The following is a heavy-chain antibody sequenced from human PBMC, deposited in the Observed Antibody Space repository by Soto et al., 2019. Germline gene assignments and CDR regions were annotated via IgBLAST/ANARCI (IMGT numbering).Heavy chain of an antibody. CDR2: IYYSGTT. CDR3: ARREIQGPIDY. J-gene: IGHJ4*02. Sequence: QVQLQESGPGLVKPSDTLSLTCAVSGYSISSSNWWGWIRQPPGKGLEWIGYIYYSGTTYYNPSRKSRVTMSVDTSKHQFTLNLTSVTAVDAAVYYCARREIQGPIDYWGQGTLVTVSS. D-gene: IGHD1-26*01. CDR1: GYSISSSNW. V-gene: IGHV4-28*01.